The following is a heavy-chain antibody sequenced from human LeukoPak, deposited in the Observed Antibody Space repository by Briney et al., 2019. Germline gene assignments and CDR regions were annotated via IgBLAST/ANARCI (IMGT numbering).Heavy chain of an antibody. J-gene: IGHJ4*02. V-gene: IGHV4-61*09. CDR3: ARVHTSSWYGFDY. CDR1: GYSISSGYY. CDR2: IYTSGST. D-gene: IGHD6-13*01. Sequence: SETLSLTCTVSGYSISSGYYWGWIRQPAGKGLEWIGYIYTSGSTTYNPSLKSRVTISVDTSKNQFSLRLSSVTAADTALYFCARVHTSSWYGFDYWGQGTLVTVSS.